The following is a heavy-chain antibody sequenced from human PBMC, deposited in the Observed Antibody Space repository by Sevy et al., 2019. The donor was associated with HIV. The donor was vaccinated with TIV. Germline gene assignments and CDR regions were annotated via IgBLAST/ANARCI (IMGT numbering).Heavy chain of an antibody. CDR3: ARRRYDILTGYYKGVSWFDP. V-gene: IGHV5-51*01. CDR1: GYSFTSYW. Sequence: GGSLRLSCKGSGYSFTSYWIGWVRQMPGKGLEWMGIIYPGDSDTRYSPSFQGQVTISADKSISTAYLQWSSLKASDTAMYYCARRRYDILTGYYKGVSWFDPWGQGTLVTVSS. CDR2: IYPGDSDT. J-gene: IGHJ5*02. D-gene: IGHD3-9*01.